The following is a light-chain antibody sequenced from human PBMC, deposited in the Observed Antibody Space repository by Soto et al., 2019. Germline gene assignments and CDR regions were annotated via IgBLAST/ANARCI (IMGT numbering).Light chain of an antibody. Sequence: EIVLTQSPGTLSLSPGERATLSCRASQSVSSTYFAWYQQKPGQSPRLLIYGASTRATGIPARFSGSGSGTEFTLTISSLQSEDFAVYFCQQYNNWPPVTFGPGTKVDIK. V-gene: IGKV3-15*01. CDR1: QSVSSTY. J-gene: IGKJ3*01. CDR2: GAS. CDR3: QQYNNWPPVT.